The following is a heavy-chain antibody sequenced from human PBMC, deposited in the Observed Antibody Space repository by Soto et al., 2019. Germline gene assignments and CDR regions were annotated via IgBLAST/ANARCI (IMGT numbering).Heavy chain of an antibody. V-gene: IGHV3-23*01. CDR1: GFAFSRHA. CDR3: ARDGTDVPYDTIWWDMARMQKGNVRFDR. Sequence: EGQLLESGGGLVQPGGSLRLSCVGSGFAFSRHALAWVRQAPGKGLEWVSFIFGRGDNSYYAQSVRGRFTVTRDNSKNTVYLQMNGLRVEDTATYFCARDGTDVPYDTIWWDMARMQKGNVRFDRWGQGTPVFVSS. D-gene: IGHD2-8*02. J-gene: IGHJ4*02. CDR2: IFGRGDNS.